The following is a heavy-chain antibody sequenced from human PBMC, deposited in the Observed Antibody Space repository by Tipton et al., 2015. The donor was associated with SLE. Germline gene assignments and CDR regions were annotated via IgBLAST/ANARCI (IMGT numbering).Heavy chain of an antibody. CDR1: GGSFSGYY. CDR3: ARGYYGDYYFDY. J-gene: IGHJ4*02. Sequence: TLSLTCAVYGGSFSGYYWSWIRQPPGKGLEWVGEINHSGSTNYNPSLMSRVTISVDTSKNQFSLKLSSVTAADTAVYYCARGYYGDYYFDYWGQGTLVTVSS. D-gene: IGHD4-17*01. V-gene: IGHV4-34*01. CDR2: INHSGST.